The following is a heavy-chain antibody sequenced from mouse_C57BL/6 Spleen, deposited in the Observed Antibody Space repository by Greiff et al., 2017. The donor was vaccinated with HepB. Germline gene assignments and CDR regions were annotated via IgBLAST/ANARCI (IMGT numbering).Heavy chain of an antibody. CDR2: IYPGSGNT. Sequence: QVQLQQSGAELVRPGASVKLSCKASGYTFTDYYINWVKQRPGQGLEWIARIYPGSGNTYYNEKFKGKATLTAEKSSSTAYMQLSSLTSEDSAVYFCARKGDYGSIYSYYYAMDYWGQGTSVTVSS. V-gene: IGHV1-76*01. CDR1: GYTFTDYY. D-gene: IGHD1-1*01. CDR3: ARKGDYGSIYSYYYAMDY. J-gene: IGHJ4*01.